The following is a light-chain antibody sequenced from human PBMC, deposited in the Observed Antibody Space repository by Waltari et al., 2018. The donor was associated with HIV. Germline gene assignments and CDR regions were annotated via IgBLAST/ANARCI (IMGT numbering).Light chain of an antibody. CDR3: TSYTSSNTLVI. Sequence: QSALTQPASLSGSPGQSITISCPGTSSDVGGYNYVSWYQQHPGKAPKLMIYHVSNRPSGVSNRFSGSKSGNTASLTISGLQAEDEADYYCTSYTSSNTLVIFGGGTKLTVL. V-gene: IGLV2-14*03. CDR2: HVS. J-gene: IGLJ2*01. CDR1: SSDVGGYNY.